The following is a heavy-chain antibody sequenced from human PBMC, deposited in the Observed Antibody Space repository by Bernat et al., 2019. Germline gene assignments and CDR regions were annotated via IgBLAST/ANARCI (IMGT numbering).Heavy chain of an antibody. CDR3: TTCLRGYSSGDY. CDR2: IKKDGSEE. Sequence: VQLVESGGGLVQPGGSLRLSCAASGFIFSDYWMTWVRQAPGNGLEWLANIKKDGSEENYIDSVKGRFTISRDNAQNSLFLQMNSLRAEDTAIYYCTTCLRGYSSGDYWGQGTLVTVSS. D-gene: IGHD5-18*01. J-gene: IGHJ4*02. CDR1: GFIFSDYW. V-gene: IGHV3-7*03.